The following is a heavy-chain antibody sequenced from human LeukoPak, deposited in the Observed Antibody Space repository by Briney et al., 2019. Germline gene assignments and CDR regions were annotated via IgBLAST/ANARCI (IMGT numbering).Heavy chain of an antibody. V-gene: IGHV3-7*01. CDR3: ARDTSAWRYGMDV. J-gene: IGHJ6*02. Sequence: ESPRLSCEASGFTFSSHWMSWVRQAPGKGLEWVAIIKQDGSEKDYVDSVTGRFTISRDNAKNSLYLQMNSLRDADTAVYYCARDTSAWRYGMDVWGQGTTVTVSS. CDR1: GFTFSSHW. CDR2: IKQDGSEK. D-gene: IGHD6-19*01.